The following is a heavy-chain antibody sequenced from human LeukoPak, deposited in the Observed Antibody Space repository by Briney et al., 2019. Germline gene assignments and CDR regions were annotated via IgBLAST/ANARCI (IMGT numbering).Heavy chain of an antibody. CDR3: AKGFSSMAFDI. Sequence: GGSLRLSCAASGFTFSRYGMHWVRQAPGKGLEWVAVISYDGSNKYYADSVKGRFTISRDNSKNTLYLQMNSLRAEDTAVYYCAKGFSSMAFDIWGQGTMVTVSS. V-gene: IGHV3-30*18. J-gene: IGHJ3*02. D-gene: IGHD6-13*01. CDR1: GFTFSRYG. CDR2: ISYDGSNK.